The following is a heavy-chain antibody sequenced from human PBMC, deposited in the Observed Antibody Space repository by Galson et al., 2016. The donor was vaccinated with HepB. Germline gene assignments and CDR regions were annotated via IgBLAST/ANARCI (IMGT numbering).Heavy chain of an antibody. J-gene: IGHJ4*02. D-gene: IGHD2-21*02. Sequence: TLSLTCAVSTYSISTNYYWGWVRQPPGKGLEWIGSIYQSGSTYYNPSLKSRVTMSVDTSKIQFSLKLTSVTAADTAVYYCAIGDFLGIPCYDYWGQGTLVIVSS. CDR2: IYQSGST. CDR3: AIGDFLGIPCYDY. CDR1: TYSISTNYY. V-gene: IGHV4-38-2*01.